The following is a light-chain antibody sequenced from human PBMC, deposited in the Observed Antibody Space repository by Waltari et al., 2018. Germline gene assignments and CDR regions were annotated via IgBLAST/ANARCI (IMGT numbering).Light chain of an antibody. V-gene: IGLV2-11*01. CDR1: SSDVGAYYY. CDR3: CSRTGRDSVI. Sequence: QSALTQPRSVSGSPGQSVTISCTGTSSDVGAYYYVTWYQQHPGQAPKLIIYDVNKWPPGVPDRFSGSKAGNTASLTISGLQAEDEADYYCCSRTGRDSVIFGGGTKVTVL. CDR2: DVN. J-gene: IGLJ2*01.